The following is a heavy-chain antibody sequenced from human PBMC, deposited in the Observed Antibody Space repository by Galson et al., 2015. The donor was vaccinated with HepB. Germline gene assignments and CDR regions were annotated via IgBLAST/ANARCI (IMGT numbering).Heavy chain of an antibody. CDR1: GYSFTSYW. CDR2: IDPSDSYT. V-gene: IGHV5-10-1*01. CDR3: ARHPGSYYDILTPVDY. J-gene: IGHJ4*02. D-gene: IGHD3-9*01. Sequence: QSGAEVKKPGESLRISCKGSGYSFTSYWISWVRQMPGKGLEWMGRIDPSDSYTNYSPSFQGHVTISADKSISTAYLQWSSLKASDTAMYYCARHPGSYYDILTPVDYWGQGTLVTVSS.